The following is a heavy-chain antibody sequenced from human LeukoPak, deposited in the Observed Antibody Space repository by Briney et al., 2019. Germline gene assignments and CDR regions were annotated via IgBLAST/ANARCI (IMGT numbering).Heavy chain of an antibody. D-gene: IGHD2-2*01. CDR1: GFTFSSYA. CDR2: ISGSGGST. Sequence: GGSLRLSCAASGFTFSSYAMSWVRQAPGKGLEWVSAISGSGGSTYYADSVKGRFTISRDNSKNTLYLQMNSLRAEDTAVYYCGKGGGAYCSSTNCPFDAFDIWGQGTMVTVSS. CDR3: GKGGGAYCSSTNCPFDAFDI. V-gene: IGHV3-23*01. J-gene: IGHJ3*02.